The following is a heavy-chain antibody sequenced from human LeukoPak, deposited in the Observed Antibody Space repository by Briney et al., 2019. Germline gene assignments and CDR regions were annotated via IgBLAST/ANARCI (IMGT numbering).Heavy chain of an antibody. V-gene: IGHV1-2*02. D-gene: IGHD6-19*01. Sequence: ASVKVSCKASGYTFTGYYMHWVRQAPGQGLEWMGWINPNSGGTNYAQKFQGRVTMTRDTSIITAYMELSRLRSDDTAVYYCARDRLGGWYVNLDYWGQGTLVTVSS. J-gene: IGHJ4*02. CDR3: ARDRLGGWYVNLDY. CDR2: INPNSGGT. CDR1: GYTFTGYY.